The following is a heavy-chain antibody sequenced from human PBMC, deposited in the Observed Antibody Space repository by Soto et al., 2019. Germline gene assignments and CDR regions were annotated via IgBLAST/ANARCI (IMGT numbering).Heavy chain of an antibody. V-gene: IGHV4-61*08. CDR2: IYYSGST. D-gene: IGHD2-15*01. J-gene: IGHJ5*02. CDR3: ARGRPYCSGGSWHPNWFDP. Sequence: SETLSLTCAVSGGSISSAGYSWSWIRQPPGKGLEWIGYIYYSGSTNYNPSLKSRVTISVDTSKNQFSLKLSSVTAADTAVYYCARGRPYCSGGSWHPNWFDPWGQGALVTVSS. CDR1: GGSISSAGYS.